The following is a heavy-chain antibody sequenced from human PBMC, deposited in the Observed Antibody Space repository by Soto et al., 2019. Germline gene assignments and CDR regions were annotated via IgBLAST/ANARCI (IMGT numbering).Heavy chain of an antibody. CDR2: ISWNSGSI. D-gene: IGHD3-10*01. V-gene: IGHV3-9*01. CDR3: AKDITGYYGSGSYSSSFDY. J-gene: IGHJ4*02. Sequence: GGSLRLSCAASGFTFDDYAMHWVRQAPGKGLEWVSGISWNSGSIGYADSVKGRFTISRDNAKNSLYLQMNSLRAEDTALYYCAKDITGYYGSGSYSSSFDYWGQGTLVTVSS. CDR1: GFTFDDYA.